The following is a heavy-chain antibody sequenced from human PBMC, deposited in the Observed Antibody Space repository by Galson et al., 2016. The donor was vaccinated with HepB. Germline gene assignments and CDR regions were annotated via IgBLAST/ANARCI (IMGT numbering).Heavy chain of an antibody. V-gene: IGHV3-30*18. CDR1: GFTFNKYG. CDR2: DSVHGGRK. Sequence: SLRLSCAASGFTFNKYGMHWVRQAPGKGLEWVAADSVHGGRKFYADAVKGRFTISRDSANNMLFLQMTSLRADDTAVYYCAKRHEYCPPVGCSVDYWGQGTLVPASS. CDR3: AKRHEYCPPVGCSVDY. D-gene: IGHD3-10*02. J-gene: IGHJ4*02.